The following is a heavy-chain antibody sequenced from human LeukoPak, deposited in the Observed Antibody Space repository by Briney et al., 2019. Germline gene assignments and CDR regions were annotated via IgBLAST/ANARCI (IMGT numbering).Heavy chain of an antibody. CDR2: IWYDGSNK. Sequence: PGGSLRLSCVASGFIFSNYGMHWVRQAPGKGLEWVAVIWYDGSNKYYADSVKGRFAISRDNSKNTVYLQMNSLRVEDTAIYYYARDDYYDRSGYPGYWGQGTLVTVSS. V-gene: IGHV3-33*01. CDR1: GFIFSNYG. J-gene: IGHJ4*02. D-gene: IGHD3-22*01. CDR3: ARDDYYDRSGYPGY.